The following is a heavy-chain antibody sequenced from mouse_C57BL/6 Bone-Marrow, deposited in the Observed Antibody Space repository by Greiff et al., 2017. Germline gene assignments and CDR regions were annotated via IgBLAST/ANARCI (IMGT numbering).Heavy chain of an antibody. CDR1: GYAFSSYW. V-gene: IGHV1-80*01. D-gene: IGHD1-1*01. J-gene: IGHJ2*01. Sequence: VQLQQSGAELVKPGASVKISCKASGYAFSSYWMNWVKQRPGKGLEWIGQIYPGDGDTNYNGKFKGKATLTADKSSSTAYMQLSSLTSEDSAVYFCARSIGSSYLYYFDYWGQGTTLTVSS. CDR3: ARSIGSSYLYYFDY. CDR2: IYPGDGDT.